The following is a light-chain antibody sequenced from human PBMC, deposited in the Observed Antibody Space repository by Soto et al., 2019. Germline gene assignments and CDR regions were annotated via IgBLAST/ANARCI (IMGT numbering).Light chain of an antibody. CDR3: QQGSTFPT. J-gene: IGKJ1*01. CDR1: QSVSSN. Sequence: EIVMTQSPATLSVSPGERATLSCRASQSVSSNLAWYQQKPGQAPRLLIYGASTRATGIPARFSGSGSGTEFTLTISSLQSEDFAVYYCQQGSTFPTFGQGTKVEVK. CDR2: GAS. V-gene: IGKV3-15*01.